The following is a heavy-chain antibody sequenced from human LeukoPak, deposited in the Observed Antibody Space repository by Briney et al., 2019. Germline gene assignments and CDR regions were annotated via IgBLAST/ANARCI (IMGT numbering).Heavy chain of an antibody. Sequence: SETLSLTCTVSGGSISSGDYYWSWIRQPPGKGLEWIGYIYYSGSTYYNPSLKSRATISVDTSKNQFSLKLSSVTAADTAVYYCARVPYCSGGSCYYYFDYWGQGTLVTVSS. CDR2: IYYSGST. D-gene: IGHD2-15*01. CDR3: ARVPYCSGGSCYYYFDY. J-gene: IGHJ4*02. CDR1: GGSISSGDYY. V-gene: IGHV4-30-4*01.